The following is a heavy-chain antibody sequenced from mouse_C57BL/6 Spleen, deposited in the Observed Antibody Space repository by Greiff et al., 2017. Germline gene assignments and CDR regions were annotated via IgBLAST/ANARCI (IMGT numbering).Heavy chain of an antibody. CDR2: IDPENGDT. CDR1: GFNIKDDY. CDR3: TTGNIYHYDGGDYYAMDY. J-gene: IGHJ4*01. D-gene: IGHD1-2*01. V-gene: IGHV14-4*01. Sequence: DVKLQESGAELVRPGASVKLSCTASGFNIKDDYMPWVKQRPEQGLEWIGWIDPENGDTEYASKFPGQATITADTASNTAYLQISSLTSEDTAVYYCTTGNIYHYDGGDYYAMDYWGQGTSVTVSS.